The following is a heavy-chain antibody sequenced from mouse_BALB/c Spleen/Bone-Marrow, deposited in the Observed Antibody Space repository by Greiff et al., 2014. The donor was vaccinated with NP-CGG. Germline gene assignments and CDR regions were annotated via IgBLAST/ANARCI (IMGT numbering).Heavy chain of an antibody. CDR2: IDPANGNT. J-gene: IGHJ1*01. Sequence: EVQLQQSGAELVKPGASVKLSCTASGFNIKDTYMHWVKQRPEQGLGWIGRIDPANGNTKYDPKFQGKATITADTSSNTAYQQLSSLTSEDTAVYYCATMITDWYFDVWGAGTTVTVSS. CDR3: ATMITDWYFDV. V-gene: IGHV14-3*02. CDR1: GFNIKDTY. D-gene: IGHD2-4*01.